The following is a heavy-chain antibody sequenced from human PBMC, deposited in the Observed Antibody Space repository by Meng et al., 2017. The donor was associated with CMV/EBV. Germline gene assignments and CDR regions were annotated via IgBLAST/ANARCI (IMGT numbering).Heavy chain of an antibody. CDR3: ARGVHYYGSGSPLLWYYYYGMDV. V-gene: IGHV4-34*01. Sequence: SETLSLTCAVYGGCFSGYYWSWIRQPPGKGLEWIGEINHSGSTNYNPSLKSRVTISVDTSKNQFSLKLSSVTAADTAVYYCARGVHYYGSGSPLLWYYYYGMDVWGQGTTVTVSS. J-gene: IGHJ6*02. D-gene: IGHD3-10*01. CDR2: INHSGST. CDR1: GGCFSGYY.